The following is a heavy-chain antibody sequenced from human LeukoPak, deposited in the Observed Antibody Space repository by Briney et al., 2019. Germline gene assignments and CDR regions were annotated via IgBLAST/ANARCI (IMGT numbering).Heavy chain of an antibody. V-gene: IGHV1-3*03. CDR3: ARDGCSSTSCEPRSYMDV. CDR2: INAGNGNT. D-gene: IGHD2-2*01. J-gene: IGHJ6*03. CDR1: GYTFTGYY. Sequence: GASVKVSCKASGYTFTGYYMHWVRQAPGQGLEWMGWINAGNGNTKYSQEFQGRVTITRDTSASTAYMELSSLRSEDMAVYYCARDGCSSTSCEPRSYMDVWGKGTTVTVSS.